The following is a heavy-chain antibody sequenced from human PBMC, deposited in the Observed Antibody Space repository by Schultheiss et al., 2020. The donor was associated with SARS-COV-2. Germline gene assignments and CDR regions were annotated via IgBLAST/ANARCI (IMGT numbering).Heavy chain of an antibody. J-gene: IGHJ6*02. CDR2: IYYSGST. V-gene: IGHV4-34*01. Sequence: SETLSLTCAVSDGSFSDYYWTWIRQPPGKGLEWIGYIYYSGSTYDNPSLKSRVTISVDTSKNQFSLKLSSVTAADTAVYYCARVISVDEWFGEFNYGMDVWGQGTTVTVSS. CDR1: DGSFSDYY. D-gene: IGHD3-10*01. CDR3: ARVISVDEWFGEFNYGMDV.